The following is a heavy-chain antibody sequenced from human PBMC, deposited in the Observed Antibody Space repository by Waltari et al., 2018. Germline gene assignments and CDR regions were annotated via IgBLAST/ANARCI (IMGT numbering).Heavy chain of an antibody. D-gene: IGHD2-2*01. CDR3: TREVVPAATIVVNWFDP. J-gene: IGHJ5*02. V-gene: IGHV7-4-1*02. CDR2: IITSTGNP. CDR1: GYIFTSYS. Sequence: QVQLVQSGSELKKPGASVKISCKASGYIFTSYSINWVGQAPGQGLELMGWIITSTGNPTYAQGFTVRFVFSLDTSVSTAYLEINNLKAEDTAVYYCTREVVPAATIVVNWFDPWGQGTLVTVSS.